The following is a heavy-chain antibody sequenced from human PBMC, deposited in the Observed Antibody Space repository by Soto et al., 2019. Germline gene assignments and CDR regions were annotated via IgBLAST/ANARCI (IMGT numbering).Heavy chain of an antibody. CDR2: ISSNGGST. J-gene: IGHJ4*02. D-gene: IGHD2-15*01. CDR1: GFTFSSYA. Sequence: GGSLRLSCSASGFTFSSYAMHWVRQAPGKGLEYVSAISSNGGSTYYADSVKGRFTISRDNSKNTLYLQMSSLRAEDTAVYYCVKDKGDCSGGSCTFDYWCQGTLVTVSS. CDR3: VKDKGDCSGGSCTFDY. V-gene: IGHV3-64D*06.